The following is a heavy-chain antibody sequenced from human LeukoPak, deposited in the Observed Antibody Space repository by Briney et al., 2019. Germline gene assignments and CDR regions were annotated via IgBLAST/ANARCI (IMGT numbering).Heavy chain of an antibody. J-gene: IGHJ5*02. CDR3: ARVIAVAGGGAFDH. Sequence: SGPTLVKPTQTLTLTCTFSGFSLSTSGVRVGWIRQPPGKALEWLARIDWDDDRYYTTSLKTRLTISKDTSKNQVVLTMTNMDPVDTATYYCARVIAVAGGGAFDHWGQGALVTVSS. CDR1: GFSLSTSGVR. V-gene: IGHV2-70*04. CDR2: IDWDDDR. D-gene: IGHD6-19*01.